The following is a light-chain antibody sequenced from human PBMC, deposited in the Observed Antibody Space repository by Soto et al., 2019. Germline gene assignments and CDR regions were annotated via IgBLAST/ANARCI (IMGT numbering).Light chain of an antibody. CDR2: DIS. CDR1: QSVFNY. Sequence: DIQMTQSPSSVSASVWDRFTITCRASQSVFNYLHWYQQKPGRAPNLLIYDISTLQSGVPSRFNGSGSGTDFTLTISSLQHEDFATYYCQQSYYNPTFGQGTKVDIK. V-gene: IGKV1-39*01. J-gene: IGKJ1*01. CDR3: QQSYYNPT.